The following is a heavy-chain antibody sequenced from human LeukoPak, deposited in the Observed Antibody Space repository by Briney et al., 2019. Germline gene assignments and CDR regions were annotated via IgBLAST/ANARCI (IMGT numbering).Heavy chain of an antibody. Sequence: GGSLRLSCAASGFTFSSYEMNWVRQAPGKGLEWLSSISTSSSYIYYADSLKGRFTISRDNAKNSLYLQMNSLRAEDTAVYYCARSRGGYRYDYWGQGTLVTVSS. V-gene: IGHV3-21*01. D-gene: IGHD5-12*01. J-gene: IGHJ4*02. CDR2: ISTSSSYI. CDR1: GFTFSSYE. CDR3: ARSRGGYRYDY.